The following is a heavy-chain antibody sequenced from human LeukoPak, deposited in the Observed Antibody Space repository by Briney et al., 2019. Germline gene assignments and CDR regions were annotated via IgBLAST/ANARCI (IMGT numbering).Heavy chain of an antibody. CDR1: GYTFTDYY. J-gene: IGHJ4*02. Sequence: GASVKVSCKASGYTFTDYYMHWVRQAPGQGLEWMGWINPNSGGTNYAQKFQGRVTMTRDTSISTAYMELSRLRSDDTAVYYCAKDTAMAYYFDYWGQGTLVTVSS. CDR2: INPNSGGT. D-gene: IGHD5-18*01. CDR3: AKDTAMAYYFDY. V-gene: IGHV1-2*02.